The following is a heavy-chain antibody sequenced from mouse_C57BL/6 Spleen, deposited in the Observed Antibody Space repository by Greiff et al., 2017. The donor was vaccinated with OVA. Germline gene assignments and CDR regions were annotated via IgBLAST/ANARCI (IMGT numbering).Heavy chain of an antibody. D-gene: IGHD1-1*01. CDR2: ISGGGGNT. CDR3: ASPHYGSTWFAY. CDR1: GFTFSSYT. V-gene: IGHV5-9*01. Sequence: EVKLVESGGGLVKPGGSLKLSCAASGFTFSSYTMSWVRQTPEKRLEWVATISGGGGNTYYPDSVKGRFTISRDNAKNTLYLQMSSLRSEDTALYYCASPHYGSTWFAYWGQGTLVTVSA. J-gene: IGHJ3*01.